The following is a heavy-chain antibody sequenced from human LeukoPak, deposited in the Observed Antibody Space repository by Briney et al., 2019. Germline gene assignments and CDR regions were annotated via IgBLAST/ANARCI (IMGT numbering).Heavy chain of an antibody. CDR1: GYTFTNYY. Sequence: ASVKVSCKASGYTFTNYYMHWVRQAPGQGLEWMGIINPSGGSTTYAQKFQGRVTMTRDTSTSTVYMELSSLRSEDTAVYYCTRPLAGDGTAAAQFASWGQGTLVTVSS. CDR2: INPSGGST. J-gene: IGHJ4*02. CDR3: TRPLAGDGTAAAQFAS. V-gene: IGHV1-46*01. D-gene: IGHD6-13*01.